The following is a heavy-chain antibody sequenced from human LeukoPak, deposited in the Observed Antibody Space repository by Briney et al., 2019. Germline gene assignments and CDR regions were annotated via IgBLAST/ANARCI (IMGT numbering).Heavy chain of an antibody. CDR2: IIPIFGTA. CDR1: GGTFSSYA. Sequence: GASVKVSCKDSGGTFSSYAISWVRQAPGQGLEWMGGIIPIFGTASYAQKFQGRVTITADGSTSTAYMELSSLRSEDTAVYYCAVEYSSGWSKIDYWGQGTLVTVSS. J-gene: IGHJ4*02. D-gene: IGHD6-19*01. CDR3: AVEYSSGWSKIDY. V-gene: IGHV1-69*13.